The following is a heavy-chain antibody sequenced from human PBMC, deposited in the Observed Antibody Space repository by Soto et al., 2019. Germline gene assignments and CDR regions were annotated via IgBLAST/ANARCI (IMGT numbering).Heavy chain of an antibody. CDR2: IYYSGST. CDR1: GGSISSSSYY. J-gene: IGHJ4*02. CDR3: ARHSCTNGVCSILSHFDY. D-gene: IGHD2-8*01. V-gene: IGHV4-39*01. Sequence: SETLSLTCTVSGGSISSSSYYWGWIRQPPGKGLEWIGSIYYSGSTYYNPSLKSRVTISVDTSKNQFSLKLSSVTAADTAVYYCARHSCTNGVCSILSHFDYWGQGTLVTVSS.